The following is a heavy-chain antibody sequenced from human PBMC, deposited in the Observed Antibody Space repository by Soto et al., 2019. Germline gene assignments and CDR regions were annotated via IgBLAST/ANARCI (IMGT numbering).Heavy chain of an antibody. CDR1: GFTFINYA. V-gene: IGHV3-30-3*01. CDR3: ARDQVKGTMTIL. J-gene: IGHJ4*02. Sequence: VQLVESGGGVVQPGRSLRLSCAASGFTFINYAMHWVRQAPGKGLAWVEVISYDGSNNYYADSVKGRFTISRDNSKKTRYLQMNSLSAEDTAVYHGARDQVKGTMTILWGQGTLVPVSS. CDR2: ISYDGSNN. D-gene: IGHD4-17*01.